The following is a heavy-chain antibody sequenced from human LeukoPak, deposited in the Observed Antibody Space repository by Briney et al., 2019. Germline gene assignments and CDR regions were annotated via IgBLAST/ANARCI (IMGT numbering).Heavy chain of an antibody. CDR3: ARGSEMATTRPPFDY. J-gene: IGHJ4*02. V-gene: IGHV1-2*02. CDR1: GYIPTGYY. Sequence: ASVKVSCKASGYIPTGYYMHWVRQAPGQGLEWMGWINPNSGGTNYAQKFQGRVTMTRDTSVSTAYMELSRLRSDDTAVYYCARGSEMATTRPPFDYWGQGTLVTVSS. D-gene: IGHD5-24*01. CDR2: INPNSGGT.